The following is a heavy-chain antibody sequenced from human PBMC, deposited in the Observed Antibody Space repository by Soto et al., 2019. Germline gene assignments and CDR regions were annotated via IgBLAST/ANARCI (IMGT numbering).Heavy chain of an antibody. CDR1: GFTFSSYG. Sequence: GGSLRLSCAASGFTFSSYGMHWVRQAPGKGLEWVAVISYDGSNKYYADSVKGRFTISRDNSKNTLYLQMNSLRAEDTAVYYCAKVDYSRSYFYYRGQGTLVTVSS. CDR2: ISYDGSNK. J-gene: IGHJ4*02. D-gene: IGHD1-26*01. V-gene: IGHV3-30*18. CDR3: AKVDYSRSYFYY.